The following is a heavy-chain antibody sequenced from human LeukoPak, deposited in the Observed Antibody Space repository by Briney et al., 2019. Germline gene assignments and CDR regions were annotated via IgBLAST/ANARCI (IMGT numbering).Heavy chain of an antibody. V-gene: IGHV4-34*01. Sequence: SETLSLTCAVYGGSFSGYYWSWIRQPPGKGLEWIGEINRSGSTNYNPSLKSRVTISVDTSKNQFSLKLSSVTAADTAVYYCARGLPLIVLMVYALEGAFDIWGQGTMVTVSS. CDR1: GGSFSGYY. D-gene: IGHD2-8*01. CDR2: INRSGST. CDR3: ARGLPLIVLMVYALEGAFDI. J-gene: IGHJ3*02.